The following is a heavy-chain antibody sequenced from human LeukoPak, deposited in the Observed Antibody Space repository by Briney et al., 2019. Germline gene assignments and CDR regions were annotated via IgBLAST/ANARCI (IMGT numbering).Heavy chain of an antibody. CDR1: GFTFSSYG. CDR3: AKDGQDHQKYNWFDP. CDR2: ISYDGSNK. Sequence: PGRSLRLSCAASGFTFSSYGMHWVRQAPGKGLEWVAVISYDGSNKYYADSVKGRFTISRDNSKNTLYLQMNSLRAEDTAVYYCAKDGQDHQKYNWFDPWGQGTLVTVSS. V-gene: IGHV3-30*18. J-gene: IGHJ5*02.